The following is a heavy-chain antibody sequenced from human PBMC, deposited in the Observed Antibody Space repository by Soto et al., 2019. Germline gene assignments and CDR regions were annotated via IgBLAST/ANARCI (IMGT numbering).Heavy chain of an antibody. D-gene: IGHD6-13*01. CDR2: IDKSGGDT. CDR1: GFTFTNYL. V-gene: IGHV3-23*05. CDR3: AKDTYSRSWYF. J-gene: IGHJ4*02. Sequence: EVQLLESGGDLVQPGGSLRLSCAASGFTFTNYLMTWVRQAPGKGLEWVSSIDKSGGDTYYADSVKGRFTISRDNSKYSLYMQMNGLRAEGTAVYYCAKDTYSRSWYFWGQGTVVTVSS.